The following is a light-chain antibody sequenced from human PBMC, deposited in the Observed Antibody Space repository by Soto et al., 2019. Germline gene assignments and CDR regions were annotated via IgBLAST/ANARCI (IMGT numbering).Light chain of an antibody. J-gene: IGKJ4*01. CDR3: QQYNNWPALT. Sequence: EIVMTQSPATLSVSPGERATLSCRASQSVSSNLAWYQQKPGQAPRLLIYGASTRATGIPARFSGSGSGTEFTLTISRLQSEDFAGCYCQQYNNWPALTFGGGTKVEIK. CDR2: GAS. CDR1: QSVSSN. V-gene: IGKV3-15*01.